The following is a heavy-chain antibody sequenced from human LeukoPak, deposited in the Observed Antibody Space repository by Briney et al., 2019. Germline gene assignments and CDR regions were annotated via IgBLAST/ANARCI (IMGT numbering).Heavy chain of an antibody. D-gene: IGHD3-10*01. Sequence: PSETLSLTCTVSGGSISSHYWSWIRQPPGKGLEWIGYIYYSGSTNYNPSLKSRVTISVDTSKNQFSLKLSSVTAADTAVYYCARDSGWFGELSFDYWGQGTLVTVSS. J-gene: IGHJ4*02. V-gene: IGHV4-59*11. CDR2: IYYSGST. CDR1: GGSISSHY. CDR3: ARDSGWFGELSFDY.